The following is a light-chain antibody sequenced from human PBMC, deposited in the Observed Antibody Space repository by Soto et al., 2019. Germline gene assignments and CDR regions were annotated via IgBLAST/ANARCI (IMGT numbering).Light chain of an antibody. Sequence: QSVLTQPASVSGSPGQSITISCTGTSSDVGGYNYVSWYQQEPGRAPKLMIYEVSNRPSGVSNRFSGSKSGNTASLTISGLQAEDEADYYCSSYTSSSTYVFGIGTKLTVL. CDR1: SSDVGGYNY. V-gene: IGLV2-14*01. CDR2: EVS. J-gene: IGLJ1*01. CDR3: SSYTSSSTYV.